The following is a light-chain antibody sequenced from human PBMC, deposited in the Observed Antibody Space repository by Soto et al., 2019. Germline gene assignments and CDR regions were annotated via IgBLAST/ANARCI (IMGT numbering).Light chain of an antibody. V-gene: IGKV1-33*01. CDR2: DAS. Sequence: IQMTQSPSSLSASVGDRVTITCQASQHISNYLNWYQKKPGEAPVLLIYDASNLQTGVPSRFSGIGSGTDFTFTITSLQPEDIGTYYCQQYDNLPLTFGGGTKVEFK. CDR1: QHISNY. CDR3: QQYDNLPLT. J-gene: IGKJ4*01.